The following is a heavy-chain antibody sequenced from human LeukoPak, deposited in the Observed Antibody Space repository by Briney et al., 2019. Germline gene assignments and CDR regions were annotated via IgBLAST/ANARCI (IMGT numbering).Heavy chain of an antibody. V-gene: IGHV3-30*18. CDR2: ISYDGSNK. D-gene: IGHD5-12*01. CDR1: GFTFSSYG. J-gene: IGHJ4*02. Sequence: GGSLRLSCAASGFTFSSYGMHWVRQAPGKGLEWVAVISYDGSNKYYADSVKGRFTISRDDSKNTLYLQMNSLRAEDTAVYYCAKESYATIDYWGQGTLVTVSS. CDR3: AKESYATIDY.